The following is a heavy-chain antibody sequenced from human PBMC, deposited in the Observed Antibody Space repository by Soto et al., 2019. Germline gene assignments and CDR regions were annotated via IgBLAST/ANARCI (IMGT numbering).Heavy chain of an antibody. CDR2: ISAYNGNT. CDR3: ARAGAAAGTGPLYYYYYGMDV. D-gene: IGHD6-13*01. CDR1: GYTFTSYG. Sequence: ASVKVSCKASGYTFTSYGISWVRQAPGQGLEWMGWISAYNGNTNYAQKLQGRVTMTTDTSTSTAYMELRSLRSDDTAVYYCARAGAAAGTGPLYYYYYGMDVWGQGTTVTVSS. V-gene: IGHV1-18*01. J-gene: IGHJ6*02.